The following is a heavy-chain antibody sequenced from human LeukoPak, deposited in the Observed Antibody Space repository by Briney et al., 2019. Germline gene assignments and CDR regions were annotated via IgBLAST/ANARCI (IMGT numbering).Heavy chain of an antibody. V-gene: IGHV4-34*01. Sequence: SETLSLTCAVYGGSFNGYYWSWIRQPPGKGLEWIGEINHSGSTNYNPSLKSRVTISVDTSKNQFSLKLSSVTAADTAVYYCARGLVTVTNYYYGMDVWGQGTTVTVSS. J-gene: IGHJ6*02. D-gene: IGHD4-17*01. CDR2: INHSGST. CDR1: GGSFNGYY. CDR3: ARGLVTVTNYYYGMDV.